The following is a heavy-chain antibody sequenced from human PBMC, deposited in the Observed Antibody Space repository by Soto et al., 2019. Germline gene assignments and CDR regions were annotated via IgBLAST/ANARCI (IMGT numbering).Heavy chain of an antibody. CDR2: ISAYNGNT. V-gene: IGHV1-18*04. CDR1: GYTFTSYG. J-gene: IGHJ6*02. D-gene: IGHD6-13*01. Sequence: QVQLVQSGAEVKKPGASVTVSCKASGYTFTSYGLSWVRQAPGQGLEWMGWISAYNGNTNYAQKLQGRVTMTTDTSTSTAYMELRSLRSDNTAVYYCARDPNVRQLGRYYYGMDVWGQGTTVTVSS. CDR3: ARDPNVRQLGRYYYGMDV.